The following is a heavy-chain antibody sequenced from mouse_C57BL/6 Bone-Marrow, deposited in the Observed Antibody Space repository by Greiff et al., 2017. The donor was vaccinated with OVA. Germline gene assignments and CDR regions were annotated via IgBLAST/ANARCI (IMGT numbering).Heavy chain of an antibody. Sequence: VQLQQSGAELVMPGASVKLSCKASGYTFTSYWLHWVKQRPGQGLEWIGEIAPSDSYTNYNKKFKGKSTLTVDNSSSTAYIQLSSLTSEDTAVYYCAREGSSSMDYWGQGTSVTVSS. CDR3: AREGSSSMDY. V-gene: IGHV1-69*01. J-gene: IGHJ4*01. CDR2: IAPSDSYT. D-gene: IGHD1-1*01. CDR1: GYTFTSYW.